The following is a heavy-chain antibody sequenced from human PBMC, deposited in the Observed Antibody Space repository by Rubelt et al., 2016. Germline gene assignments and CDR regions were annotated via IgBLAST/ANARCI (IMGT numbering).Heavy chain of an antibody. V-gene: IGHV4-39*01. CDR1: GGSISSSNYY. CDR3: AGYGGGYADFDF. J-gene: IGHJ4*02. Sequence: QLQLQESGPGLVKPSETLSLTCTVSGGSISSSNYYWDWIRPPPGKGLEWIGRVYYSGSTSYNPSLQSRVTIFVDTSKNQFPLTLHAGTAADTGVYYCAGYGGGYADFDFWGQGTLVTVSS. CDR2: VYYSGST. D-gene: IGHD4-23*01.